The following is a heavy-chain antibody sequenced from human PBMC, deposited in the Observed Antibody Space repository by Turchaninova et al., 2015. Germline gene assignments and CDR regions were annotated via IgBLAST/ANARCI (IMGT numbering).Heavy chain of an antibody. V-gene: IGHV1-2*02. Sequence: QVQLVQSGAEVIEPGASVTVSCKASGYRFTAYYFHWVCNAPGQGLQWMAWINPNSGGTNYAQKFQGRVTMTRDTSISTAYMELSRLISDDTAVYYCARISASGWFPDYWGRGTPVTVSS. CDR2: INPNSGGT. CDR1: GYRFTAYY. CDR3: ARISASGWFPDY. D-gene: IGHD6-19*01. J-gene: IGHJ4*02.